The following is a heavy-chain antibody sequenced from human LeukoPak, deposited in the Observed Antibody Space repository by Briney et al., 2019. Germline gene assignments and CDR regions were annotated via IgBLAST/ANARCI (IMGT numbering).Heavy chain of an antibody. D-gene: IGHD2-21*02. CDR1: GFTFSSYW. J-gene: IGHJ3*02. CDR2: KWYDGSNK. V-gene: IGHV3-33*08. CDR3: ARDCGGDCVGAFDI. Sequence: PGGSLRLSCAASGFTFSSYWMSWVRQAPGKGLEWVAVKWYDGSNKYHADSVKGRFTISRDNSKNTLYLQMNSLRAEDTAVYYCARDCGGDCVGAFDIWGQGTMVTVSS.